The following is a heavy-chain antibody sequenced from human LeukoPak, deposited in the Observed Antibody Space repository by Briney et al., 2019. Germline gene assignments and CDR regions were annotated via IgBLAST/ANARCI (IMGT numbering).Heavy chain of an antibody. CDR1: GFTFSSYS. D-gene: IGHD2-2*01. V-gene: IGHV3-21*01. CDR3: ARGGPVVVPATDY. Sequence: GGSLRLSCAASGFTFSSYSMNWVRQAPGKGLEWVSSISSSSSYIYYADSVKGRFTISRDNAKNSLYLQMNSLGAEDTALYYCARGGPVVVPATDYWGQGTLVTVSS. J-gene: IGHJ4*02. CDR2: ISSSSSYI.